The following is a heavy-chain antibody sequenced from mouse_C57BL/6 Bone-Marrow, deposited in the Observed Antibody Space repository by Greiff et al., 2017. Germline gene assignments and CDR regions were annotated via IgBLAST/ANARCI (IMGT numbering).Heavy chain of an antibody. CDR3: ARWDYYGSRPAY. CDR2: IYPRSGNT. Sequence: QVQLQQSGAELARPGASVKLSCKASGYTFTSYGISWVKQRTGQGLEWIGEIYPRSGNTYYNEKFKGKATLTADKSSSTAYMELRSLTSEDSAVYFCARWDYYGSRPAYWGQGTLVTVSA. D-gene: IGHD1-1*01. V-gene: IGHV1-81*01. J-gene: IGHJ3*01. CDR1: GYTFTSYG.